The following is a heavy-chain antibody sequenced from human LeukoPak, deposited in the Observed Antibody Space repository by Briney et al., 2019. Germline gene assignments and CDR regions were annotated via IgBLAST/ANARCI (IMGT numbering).Heavy chain of an antibody. V-gene: IGHV3-20*01. CDR2: INWNGGST. J-gene: IGHJ4*02. CDR1: GFTFDDYG. CDR3: ARSGDFVRPSAGVFDY. D-gene: IGHD7-27*01. Sequence: GGSLRLSCAASGFTFDDYGMSWVRQAPGKGLEWVSGINWNGGSTSYADSVKGRFNICRDNAKNSLYLQMNSLRAEDTALYHCARSGDFVRPSAGVFDYWGQGTLVTVSS.